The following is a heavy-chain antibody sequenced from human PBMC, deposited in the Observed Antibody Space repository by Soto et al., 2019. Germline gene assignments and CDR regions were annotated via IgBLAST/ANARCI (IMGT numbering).Heavy chain of an antibody. V-gene: IGHV4-34*01. J-gene: IGHJ4*02. CDR1: GGSFSGYY. Sequence: SETLSLTCAVYGGSFSGYYWSWIRQPPGKGLEWIGEINHSGSTNYNPSLKSRVTISVDTSKNQLSLKLSSVTAADTAIYYCTRANWYSXYWGQGTLVTVSS. D-gene: IGHD7-27*01. CDR3: TRANWYSXY. CDR2: INHSGST.